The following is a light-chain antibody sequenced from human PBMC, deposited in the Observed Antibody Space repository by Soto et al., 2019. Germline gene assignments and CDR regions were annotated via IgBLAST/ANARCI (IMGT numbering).Light chain of an antibody. CDR3: QQYDRTPYT. CDR1: QSVSSSY. V-gene: IGKV3-20*01. J-gene: IGKJ2*01. CDR2: GAS. Sequence: EIVMTQSPGTLSLSPGERATLSCRASQSVSSSYLAWYQQRPGQAPRLVIYGASSRATGIPGRFSGSGSGTDFTLTISRLESEDFAVYYCQQYDRTPYTFGQGTQLDIK.